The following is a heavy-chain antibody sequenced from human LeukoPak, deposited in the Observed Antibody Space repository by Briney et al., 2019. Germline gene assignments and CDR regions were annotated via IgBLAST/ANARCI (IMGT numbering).Heavy chain of an antibody. CDR2: MNPNSGNT. J-gene: IGHJ4*02. CDR1: GYTFTSYD. D-gene: IGHD3-22*01. Sequence: GASVKVSCKASGYTFTSYDINWVRQATGQGLEWMGWMNPNSGNTGYAQKFQGRVTITRNTSISTAYMELSSLRSEDTAVYYCARSVVGSSGYYPIDYWGQGTLVTVSS. CDR3: ARSVVGSSGYYPIDY. V-gene: IGHV1-8*03.